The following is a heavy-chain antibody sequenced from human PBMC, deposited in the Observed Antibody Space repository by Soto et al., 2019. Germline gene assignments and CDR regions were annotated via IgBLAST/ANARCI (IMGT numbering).Heavy chain of an antibody. CDR1: GFTFGGYY. Sequence: QVQLVESGGGLVKPGGSLRLSCAASGFTFGGYYMSWIRQGPGQGLEWLSYISSGGDTASYADSVRGRFTISRDNAENSLYLQMNSLRAEDTAVYYCARDRGAVTGQYFDYWGQGTLVTVSS. D-gene: IGHD6-19*01. V-gene: IGHV3-11*01. J-gene: IGHJ4*02. CDR2: ISSGGDTA. CDR3: ARDRGAVTGQYFDY.